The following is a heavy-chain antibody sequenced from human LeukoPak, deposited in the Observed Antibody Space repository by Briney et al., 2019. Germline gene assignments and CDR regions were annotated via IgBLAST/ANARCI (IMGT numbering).Heavy chain of an antibody. CDR1: GYTFTSYY. Sequence: ASVKVSCKASGYTFTSYYMHWVRQAPGQGLEXXXXINPSGGSTSYAQKFQGRVTMTRDTSTSTVYMELSSLRSEDTAVYYCARDEGDYSDYNWFDPWGQGTLVTVSS. CDR3: ARDEGDYSDYNWFDP. CDR2: INPSGGST. D-gene: IGHD4-11*01. V-gene: IGHV1-46*01. J-gene: IGHJ5*02.